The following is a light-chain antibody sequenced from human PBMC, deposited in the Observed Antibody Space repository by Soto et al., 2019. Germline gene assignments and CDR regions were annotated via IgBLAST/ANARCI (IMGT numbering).Light chain of an antibody. J-gene: IGKJ2*01. CDR2: GAS. V-gene: IGKV3-15*01. CDR3: QQYSSYS. Sequence: EVVLTQSPATLSVSPGDRATLSCRASQSVSRNLAWYQQKPGQAPRLLIYGASTRATGVPARFSGSGSATEFTLSISSLQPDDFATYYCQQYSSYSFGQGTKLEIK. CDR1: QSVSRN.